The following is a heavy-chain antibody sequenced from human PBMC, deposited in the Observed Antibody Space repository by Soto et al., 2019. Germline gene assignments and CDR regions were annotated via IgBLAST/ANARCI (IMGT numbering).Heavy chain of an antibody. Sequence: GESLKISCAASGFTFSSYAMSWVRQAPGKGLEWVSAISGSGGSTYYADSVKGRFTISRDNSKNTLYLQMNSLRAEDTAVYYCAKIVFPGSGSYDYYYGMDVWGQGTTVTVSS. J-gene: IGHJ6*02. CDR1: GFTFSSYA. D-gene: IGHD3-10*01. V-gene: IGHV3-23*01. CDR3: AKIVFPGSGSYDYYYGMDV. CDR2: ISGSGGST.